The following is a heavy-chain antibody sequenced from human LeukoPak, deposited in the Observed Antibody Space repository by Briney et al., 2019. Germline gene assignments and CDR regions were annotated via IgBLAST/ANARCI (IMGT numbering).Heavy chain of an antibody. CDR3: ARERTLTSCYDY. Sequence: VASVKVSCKASGYTFTGYYMHWVRQAPGQGLEWMGWINPNSGGTNYAQKFQGRVTMTRDTSISTAYMELSRLRSDDMAVYCCARERTLTSCYDYWGQGTLVTVSS. V-gene: IGHV1-2*02. J-gene: IGHJ4*02. D-gene: IGHD2-15*01. CDR1: GYTFTGYY. CDR2: INPNSGGT.